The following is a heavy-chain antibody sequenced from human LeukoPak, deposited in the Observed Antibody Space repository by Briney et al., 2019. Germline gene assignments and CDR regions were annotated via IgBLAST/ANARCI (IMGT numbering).Heavy chain of an antibody. CDR2: IYSSGST. CDR1: GGSISSYY. V-gene: IGHV4-4*09. J-gene: IGHJ6*03. CDR3: ASTTTTYYTYFYYDMGV. D-gene: IGHD2-2*02. Sequence: PSETLSLTCTVSGGSISSYYWSWIRQPPGKGLEWIGYIYSSGSTCYNPSLNSRVTISVDTSKNQISLKLTSVTAADTAVYYCASTTTTYYTYFYYDMGVWGKGTTVTVSS.